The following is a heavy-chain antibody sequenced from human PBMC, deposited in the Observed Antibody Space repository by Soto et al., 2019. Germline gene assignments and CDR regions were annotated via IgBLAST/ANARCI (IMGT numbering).Heavy chain of an antibody. V-gene: IGHV4-38-2*01. CDR3: ARGGYSGYDRYYFDI. D-gene: IGHD5-12*01. Sequence: SETLSLTCAVSGYSIGRDYFWGWIRQSPGKGLEWIASIYHSGSSYFNPSVRSRVTISVDTSKNQFSLRLNSVTAADTAMYYCARGGYSGYDRYYFDIWGQGTLVTVSS. CDR1: GYSIGRDYF. J-gene: IGHJ4*02. CDR2: IYHSGSS.